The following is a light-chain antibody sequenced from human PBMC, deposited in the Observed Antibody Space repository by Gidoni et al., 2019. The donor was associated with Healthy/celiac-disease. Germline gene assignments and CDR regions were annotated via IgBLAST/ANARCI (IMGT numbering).Light chain of an antibody. CDR2: SNN. Sequence: QSVLPQPPSASGTPGQRVTISCSGSSSNIGSNSVNWYQQLPGTAPKLLIYSNNQRPAGVADRFSGSKSGTSASLAISGLQSEDEADYYCAAWDDSLNGFYVFGTGTKVTVL. J-gene: IGLJ1*01. CDR1: SSNIGSNS. V-gene: IGLV1-44*01. CDR3: AAWDDSLNGFYV.